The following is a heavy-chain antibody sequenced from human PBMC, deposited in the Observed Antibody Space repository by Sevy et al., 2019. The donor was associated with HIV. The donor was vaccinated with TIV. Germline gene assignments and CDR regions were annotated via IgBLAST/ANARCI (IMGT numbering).Heavy chain of an antibody. D-gene: IGHD4-17*01. CDR3: ARDEQTYGDYDYFDY. J-gene: IGHJ4*02. Sequence: GESLKISCTASGFTFTTYTMNWVRQAPGKGLEWVAYISSSSSSIFYADSVKGRFTISRDNAKNSLYLQMNDLRAEDTAVYYCARDEQTYGDYDYFDYWGQGTLVTVSS. CDR1: GFTFTTYT. V-gene: IGHV3-48*01. CDR2: ISSSSSSI.